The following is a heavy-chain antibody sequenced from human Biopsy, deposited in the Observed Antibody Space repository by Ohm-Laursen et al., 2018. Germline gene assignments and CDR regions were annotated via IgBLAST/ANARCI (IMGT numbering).Heavy chain of an antibody. J-gene: IGHJ2*01. V-gene: IGHV4-59*01. CDR2: VSYTGST. CDR1: GDSISSYY. Sequence: PGILSLTCTVSGDSISSYYWSWIRQPPGKGLEWIGYVSYTGSTDYNPSLQSRVTISVDTSKNHFSLRLRSVTPADTAMYYCARDRGFYSDRTVPGYFDLWGRGTLVTVSS. D-gene: IGHD3-22*01. CDR3: ARDRGFYSDRTVPGYFDL.